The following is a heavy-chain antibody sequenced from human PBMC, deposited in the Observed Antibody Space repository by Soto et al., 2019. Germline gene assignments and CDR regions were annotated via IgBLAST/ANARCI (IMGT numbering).Heavy chain of an antibody. CDR2: IYYSGST. Sequence: PSETLSLTCTVSGGSISSYYWSWIRQPPGKGLEWIWYIYYSGSTNYNPSLKSRVTISVDTSKNQFSLKLSSVTAADTAVYYCARRYGGNFDYWGQGTLVTVSS. J-gene: IGHJ4*02. V-gene: IGHV4-59*01. CDR1: GGSISSYY. CDR3: ARRYGGNFDY. D-gene: IGHD3-16*01.